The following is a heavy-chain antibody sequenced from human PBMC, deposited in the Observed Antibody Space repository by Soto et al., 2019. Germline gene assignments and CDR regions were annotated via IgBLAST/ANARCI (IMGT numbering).Heavy chain of an antibody. Sequence: ESGPTLVNPTQTLTLTCTVSGVSVSARGLGVGWIRQPPGKALEWLGIIYWNDDKRYSPSLKSRLTITKDTSKNQVVLTMTNMDPVDTATYYCAHSPWGAAPDYWGQGTLVTV. CDR2: IYWNDDK. D-gene: IGHD3-16*01. CDR3: AHSPWGAAPDY. V-gene: IGHV2-5*01. CDR1: GVSVSARGLG. J-gene: IGHJ4*02.